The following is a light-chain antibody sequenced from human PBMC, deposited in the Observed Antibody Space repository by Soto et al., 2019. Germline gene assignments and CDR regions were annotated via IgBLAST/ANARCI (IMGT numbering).Light chain of an antibody. J-gene: IGKJ1*01. Sequence: IVCTFSSGSLSLSPRERATLSCQASQSVTSSYLAWYQLKPGQAPRLLIYGASSRATGIPDRFSGSGSGTDFTLTISRLDPEDFAVYFRQQYGSSPRTFGQGTKVDIK. V-gene: IGKV3-20*01. CDR1: QSVTSSY. CDR3: QQYGSSPRT. CDR2: GAS.